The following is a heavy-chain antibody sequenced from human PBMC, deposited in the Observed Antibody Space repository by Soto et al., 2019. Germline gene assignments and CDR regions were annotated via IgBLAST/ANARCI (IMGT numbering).Heavy chain of an antibody. D-gene: IGHD3-16*02. V-gene: IGHV2-5*02. CDR3: AHRRLLALGAEVDF. Sequence: QITLKESGPTLVKPTQTLTLTCTFSGFSFSTSGVGVGWIRQPPGKALEWLALIYWDDDKRYSPSLRSRLTITKDTSKNQVVLTMTNMVPVDTATYYCAHRRLLALGAEVDFWGQGTLVTVSS. CDR2: IYWDDDK. CDR1: GFSFSTSGVG. J-gene: IGHJ4*02.